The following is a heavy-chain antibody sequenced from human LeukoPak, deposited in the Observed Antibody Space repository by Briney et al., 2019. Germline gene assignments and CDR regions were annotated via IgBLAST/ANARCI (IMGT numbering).Heavy chain of an antibody. CDR2: IIPMLGKG. J-gene: IGHJ5*01. D-gene: IGHD3-22*01. V-gene: IGHV1-69*04. CDR1: GGTFSGYA. CDR3: AREGDSSAYYYDS. Sequence: EASVKVSCKASGGTFSGYAISWVRQAPGQGLEWMGRIIPMLGKGDNAQKFQGRVTITADKSTSTAYMELSSLRSEDTAVYYCAREGDSSAYYYDSWGQGTLVTVSP.